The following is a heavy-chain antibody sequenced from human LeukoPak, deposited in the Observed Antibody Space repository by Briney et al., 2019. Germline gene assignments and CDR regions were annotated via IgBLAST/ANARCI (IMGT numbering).Heavy chain of an antibody. CDR2: INPNSGGT. D-gene: IGHD2-15*01. J-gene: IGHJ4*02. V-gene: IGHV1-2*02. CDR3: ARGPLVVVAATPFDY. CDR1: GYTFTGYY. Sequence: ASVKVSCKASGYTFTGYYMHWVRQAPGQGLEWMGWINPNSGGTNYAQKFQGRVTMTRDTSISTAYMELSRLRSGDTAVYYCARGPLVVVAATPFDYWGQGTLVTVPS.